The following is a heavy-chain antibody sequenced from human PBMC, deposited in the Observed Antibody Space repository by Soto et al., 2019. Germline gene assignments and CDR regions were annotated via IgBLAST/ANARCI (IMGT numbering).Heavy chain of an antibody. CDR3: ARDQVKGTMTIL. CDR1: GFTFINYA. Sequence: QVQLVESGGGVVQPGRSLRLSCAASGFTFINYAMHWVRQAPGKGLEWVAVISYDGRKKYYADSVKGRFTISRDNSKNPMYLQMNSLSAEDTAVYHCARDQVKGTMTILWGQGTLVTVSS. D-gene: IGHD4-17*01. J-gene: IGHJ4*02. CDR2: ISYDGRKK. V-gene: IGHV3-30*04.